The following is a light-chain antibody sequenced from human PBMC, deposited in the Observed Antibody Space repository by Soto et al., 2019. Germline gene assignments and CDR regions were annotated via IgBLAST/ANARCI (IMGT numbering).Light chain of an antibody. CDR2: DAS. V-gene: IGKV3-11*01. CDR3: QQRSNWIT. J-gene: IGKJ5*01. CDR1: QSVSSY. Sequence: EIFFTQSPATLSFSPGEKATPSSRASQSVSSYLAWYQQKPGQAPRLLIYDASNRATGIPARFSGSGSGTDFTLTVSSLEPEDFAVYYCQQRSNWITFGQGTHWRL.